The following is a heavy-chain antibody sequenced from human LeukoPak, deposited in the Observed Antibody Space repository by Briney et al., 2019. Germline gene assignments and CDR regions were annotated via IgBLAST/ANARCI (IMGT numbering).Heavy chain of an antibody. D-gene: IGHD3-22*01. V-gene: IGHV3-23*01. Sequence: PGGSLRLSCAASGFTFSSYGMSWVRQAPGKGLEWVSAISPSGRNTYYADSVKGRFIISRDNSKNMLYLQMSSLRAEDTAVHYCAKGGSDSSGYYSLYYYYYMDVWGKGTTVTISS. CDR3: AKGGSDSSGYYSLYYYYYMDV. CDR2: ISPSGRNT. CDR1: GFTFSSYG. J-gene: IGHJ6*03.